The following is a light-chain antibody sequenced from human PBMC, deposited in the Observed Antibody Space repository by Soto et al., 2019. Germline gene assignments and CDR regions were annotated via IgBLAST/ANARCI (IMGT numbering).Light chain of an antibody. V-gene: IGKV3-20*01. Sequence: EIVLTQSPGTLSLSPGERATLSCRASQNVSSSYLAWYQQKPGQAPRLLIYGASSRATGIPDRFSGSGSGTDFTLTISRLEPEDFAVYYCQHYGSSPGTFGQGTKVEIK. J-gene: IGKJ1*01. CDR3: QHYGSSPGT. CDR2: GAS. CDR1: QNVSSSY.